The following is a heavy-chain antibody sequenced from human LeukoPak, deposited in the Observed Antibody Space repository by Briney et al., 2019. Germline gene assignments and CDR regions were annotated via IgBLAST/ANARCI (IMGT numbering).Heavy chain of an antibody. CDR1: GFTFSSDA. D-gene: IGHD3-10*01. CDR2: ISSSGGST. CDR3: AKDLTMVRGVIITDDY. Sequence: PGGSLRLSCAASGFTFSSDAMRWVRQAPGKGLEWVSAISSSGGSTYYADSVRGRFIISRDSSKNTLYLQMNSLRAEDTAVYYCAKDLTMVRGVIITDDYWGQGTLVTVSS. V-gene: IGHV3-23*01. J-gene: IGHJ4*02.